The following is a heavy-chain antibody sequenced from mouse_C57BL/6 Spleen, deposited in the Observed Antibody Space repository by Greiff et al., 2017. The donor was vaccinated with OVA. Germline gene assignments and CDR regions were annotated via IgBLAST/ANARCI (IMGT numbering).Heavy chain of an antibody. CDR1: GFSFNTYA. CDR2: IRSKSNNYAT. D-gene: IGHD2-1*01. V-gene: IGHV10-1*01. Sequence: EVQLVESGGGLVQPKGSLKLSCAASGFSFNTYAMNWVRQAPGKGLEWVARIRSKSNNYATYYADSVKDRFTISRDGSESMLYLQMNNLKTEDTAMYYCVGIYYGNYEYFDVWGTGTTVTVSS. CDR3: VGIYYGNYEYFDV. J-gene: IGHJ1*03.